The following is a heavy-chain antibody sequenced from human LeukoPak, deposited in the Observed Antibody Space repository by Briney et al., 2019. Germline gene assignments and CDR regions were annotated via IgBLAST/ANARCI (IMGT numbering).Heavy chain of an antibody. J-gene: IGHJ4*02. CDR3: ARKAVGETSNYFDY. D-gene: IGHD1-26*01. CDR2: INHSGNT. CDR1: GGSFIGNY. V-gene: IGHV4-34*01. Sequence: SETLSLTCAVYGGSFIGNYWTWIRQPPGKGLEWIGEINHSGNTNYNPSLKSRVTISVDTAKNQISLKLTSVTAADTAVYYCARKAVGETSNYFDYWGQGTLVTVSS.